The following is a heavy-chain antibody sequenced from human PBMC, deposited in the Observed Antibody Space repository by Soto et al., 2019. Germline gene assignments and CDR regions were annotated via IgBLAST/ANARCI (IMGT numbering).Heavy chain of an antibody. CDR3: ARDSFYGRYSYGPFDY. CDR1: GFTVSGYA. J-gene: IGHJ4*02. CDR2: ISYDGSNK. Sequence: GGSLRLSCAAPGFTVSGYAMHWVGQTPGKGLEWVPVISYDGSNKYYADSVKGRFTISRDNSKSTLYLQMNSLRAEDTAVYYCARDSFYGRYSYGPFDYWGQGTLVTLSS. V-gene: IGHV3-30-3*01. D-gene: IGHD5-18*01.